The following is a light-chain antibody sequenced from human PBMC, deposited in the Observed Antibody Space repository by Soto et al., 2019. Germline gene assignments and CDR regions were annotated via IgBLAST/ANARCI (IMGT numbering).Light chain of an antibody. CDR2: GAS. J-gene: IGKJ2*01. CDR1: QSVSSSY. CDR3: QQYGSSQT. V-gene: IGKV3-20*01. Sequence: EIVLTQSPGTLSLSPGERATLSCRASQSVSSSYLAWYQQKPGQAPRLLIYGASSRATGIPDRFSGSGSGTDSTLTIGRLEPEDFAVYYCQQYGSSQTFGQGTKLEIK.